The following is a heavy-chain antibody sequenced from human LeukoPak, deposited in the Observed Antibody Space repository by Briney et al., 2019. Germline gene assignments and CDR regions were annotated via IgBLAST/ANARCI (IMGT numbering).Heavy chain of an antibody. D-gene: IGHD3-22*01. CDR3: ARDSLGSSGYDY. CDR1: GFTFSNYW. Sequence: GGSLRLSCAASGFTFSNYWMSWVRQAPGKGLEWVANIKQDGSEKYYVDSVKGRFTISRDNAENSLYPQMNSLRAEDTAVYYCARDSLGSSGYDYWGQGTLVTVSS. J-gene: IGHJ4*02. V-gene: IGHV3-7*05. CDR2: IKQDGSEK.